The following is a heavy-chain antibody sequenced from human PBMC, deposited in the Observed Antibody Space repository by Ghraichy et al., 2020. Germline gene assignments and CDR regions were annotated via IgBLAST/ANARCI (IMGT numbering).Heavy chain of an antibody. CDR2: IRYDGSNK. CDR1: GFTFSSYG. D-gene: IGHD2-15*01. Sequence: GGSLRLSCAASGFTFSSYGMHWVRQAPGKGLEWVAFIRYDGSNKYYADSVKGRFTISRDNSKNTLYLQMNSLRAEDTAVYYCAKDGPDIVVVVAAMGPYWGQGTLVTVSS. J-gene: IGHJ4*02. CDR3: AKDGPDIVVVVAAMGPY. V-gene: IGHV3-30*02.